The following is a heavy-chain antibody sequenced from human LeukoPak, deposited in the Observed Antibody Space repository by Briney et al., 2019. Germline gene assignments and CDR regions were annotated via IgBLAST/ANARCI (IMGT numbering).Heavy chain of an antibody. CDR1: GYTFTSYV. J-gene: IGHJ6*04. Sequence: ASVKVSCKASGYTFTSYVISWVRQAPGQGLEWMGWISAYNGNTNYAQKLKGRVTMTTGTSTSTAYMELRSLRSDDTAVYYCARDHTMVRGVNHGMDVWGKGNPVTVSS. CDR3: ARDHTMVRGVNHGMDV. D-gene: IGHD3-10*01. V-gene: IGHV1-18*04. CDR2: ISAYNGNT.